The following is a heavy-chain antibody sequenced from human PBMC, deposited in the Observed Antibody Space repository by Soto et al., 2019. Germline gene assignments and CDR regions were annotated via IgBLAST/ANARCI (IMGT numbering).Heavy chain of an antibody. CDR2: IYPGDSDT. J-gene: IGHJ4*02. CDR1: GYSFTIYC. D-gene: IGHD2-21*02. V-gene: IGHV5-51*01. Sequence: GESLKISCKGSGYSFTIYCIGWVLQMPGKGLEWMGIIYPGDSDTRYSPSFQGQVTISADKSISTAYLQWSSLKASDTAMYYCARQRWVVTAIDYWGQGTLVTVSS. CDR3: ARQRWVVTAIDY.